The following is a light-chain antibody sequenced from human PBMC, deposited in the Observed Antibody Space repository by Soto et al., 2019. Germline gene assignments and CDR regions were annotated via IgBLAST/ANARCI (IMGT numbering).Light chain of an antibody. V-gene: IGKV1D-13*01. J-gene: IGKJ1*01. CDR1: QGISSA. CDR2: DAP. CDR3: QQFNNNSPWT. Sequence: AIQLTQSPSSLSASVGDRVTITCRASQGISSALAWFQQTPGKAPKLLIYDAPSLKSGVPSRFSGSGSGTDFTLTISSLQPEDFATYYCQQFNNNSPWTFGQGTKVDIK.